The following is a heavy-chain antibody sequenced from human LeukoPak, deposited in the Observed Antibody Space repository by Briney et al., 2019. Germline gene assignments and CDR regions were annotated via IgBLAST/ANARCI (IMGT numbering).Heavy chain of an antibody. CDR1: GGTFSSYA. CDR2: INPSGGST. CDR3: ARDGYSSGWRPFDY. Sequence: ASVKVSCKASGGTFSSYAISWVRQAPGQGLEWMGIINPSGGSTSYAQKFQGRVTMTRDMSTSTVYMELSSLRSEDTAVYYCARDGYSSGWRPFDYWGQGTLVTVSS. J-gene: IGHJ4*02. D-gene: IGHD6-19*01. V-gene: IGHV1-46*01.